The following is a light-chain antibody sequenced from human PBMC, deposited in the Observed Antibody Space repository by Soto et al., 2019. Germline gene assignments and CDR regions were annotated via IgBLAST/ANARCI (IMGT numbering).Light chain of an antibody. CDR2: GAS. J-gene: IGKJ5*01. CDR3: QQSYNNPPT. Sequence: DIQMTQSPSSLSASVGDRVTITCRASQNINRYLNWYQQKPGQAPKLLIFGASTVQSGVPSQISGSGSGTDFTLTISSLQAEDFATYYCQQSYNNPPTFGQGTRLEMK. V-gene: IGKV1-39*01. CDR1: QNINRY.